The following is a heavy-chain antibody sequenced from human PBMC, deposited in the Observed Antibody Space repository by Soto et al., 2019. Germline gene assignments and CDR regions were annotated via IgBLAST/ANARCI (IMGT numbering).Heavy chain of an antibody. V-gene: IGHV4-59*08. Sequence: ASETLSLTCIVSGGSISNYYWSWIRQPPGKGLEWIGYIYYSGSTNYNPSLTSRVTIPVDTSKNQFSLKLSSVTAADTAVYYCARHRYSYGVYYFDYWGQGTLVTVSS. CDR2: IYYSGST. J-gene: IGHJ4*02. CDR1: GGSISNYY. CDR3: ARHRYSYGVYYFDY. D-gene: IGHD5-18*01.